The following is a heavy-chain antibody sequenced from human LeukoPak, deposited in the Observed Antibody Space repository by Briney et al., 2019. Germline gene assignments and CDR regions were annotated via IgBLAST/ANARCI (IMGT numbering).Heavy chain of an antibody. CDR1: GFTFSSYS. D-gene: IGHD2-15*01. J-gene: IGHJ6*02. Sequence: SGGSLRLSCAASGFTFSSYSMNWVRQAPGKGLEWVSSISSSSSYIYYADSVKGRFTISRDNAKNSLYLQMNSLRAEDTAVYYCASLDIVVVAAHYGMDVWGQGTTVTVSS. CDR2: ISSSSSYI. V-gene: IGHV3-21*01. CDR3: ASLDIVVVAAHYGMDV.